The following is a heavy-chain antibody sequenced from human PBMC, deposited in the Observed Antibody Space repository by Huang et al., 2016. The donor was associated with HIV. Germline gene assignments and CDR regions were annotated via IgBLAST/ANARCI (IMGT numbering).Heavy chain of an antibody. D-gene: IGHD2-2*01. Sequence: QVQLVQSGVEVKKPGASVKVSCKASGYTFTSYGISWVRQDPGQGLEWMGWISAYNGVTNYAQNVQGRVTMTTDTSTSTAYMELRSLRSDDTAVYYCARDSPLLGVVIVVVPTAPNAFDIWGQGTMVTVSS. V-gene: IGHV1-18*01. CDR1: GYTFTSYG. J-gene: IGHJ3*02. CDR2: ISAYNGVT. CDR3: ARDSPLLGVVIVVVPTAPNAFDI.